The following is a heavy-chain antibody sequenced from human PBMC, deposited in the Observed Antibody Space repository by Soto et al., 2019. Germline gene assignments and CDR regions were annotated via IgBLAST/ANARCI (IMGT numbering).Heavy chain of an antibody. J-gene: IGHJ2*01. CDR3: ARSGYSSGRYHWYFDF. Sequence: ASVKVSCKASGYTFSNYGIHWVRQAPGQRLEWMGWINAGNGNTKYSEKFQGRVTITRDTSASTAYMELSSLRSEDTAVYYCARSGYSSGRYHWYFDFWGRGTLVTVSS. CDR2: INAGNGNT. CDR1: GYTFSNYG. D-gene: IGHD6-19*01. V-gene: IGHV1-3*01.